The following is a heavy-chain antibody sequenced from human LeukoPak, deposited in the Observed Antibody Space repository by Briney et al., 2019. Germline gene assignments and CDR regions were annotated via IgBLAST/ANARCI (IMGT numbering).Heavy chain of an antibody. D-gene: IGHD3-22*01. J-gene: IGHJ3*02. V-gene: IGHV1-18*01. Sequence: GASVKVSCKASGYTFTSYGISWVRQAPGQGLEWMGWISAYNGNTNYAQKLQGRVTMTTDTSTSTAYMELRSLRSDDTAVYYCAKFLETDSSGYYVDAFDIWGQGTMVTVSS. CDR2: ISAYNGNT. CDR3: AKFLETDSSGYYVDAFDI. CDR1: GYTFTSYG.